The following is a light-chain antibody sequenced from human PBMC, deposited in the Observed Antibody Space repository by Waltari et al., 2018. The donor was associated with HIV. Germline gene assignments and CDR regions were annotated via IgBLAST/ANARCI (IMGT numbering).Light chain of an antibody. J-gene: IGLJ3*02. CDR3: AAWDDSLNAWV. CDR2: LNC. Sequence: QSVLTQPPSASGTPGQRVSISCSGSSSNIGSNIVNWYQQLPGTAPKLLIYLNCQRPSGVPDRFSGSKSGTSASLAISGLQSEDEADYYCAAWDDSLNAWVFGGGTKLTVL. CDR1: SSNIGSNI. V-gene: IGLV1-44*01.